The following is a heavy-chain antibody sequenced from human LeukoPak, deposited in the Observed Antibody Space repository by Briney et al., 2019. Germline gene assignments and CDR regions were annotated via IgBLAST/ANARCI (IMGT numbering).Heavy chain of an antibody. D-gene: IGHD2-2*01. J-gene: IGHJ4*02. Sequence: RASVKVSCKASGYTFTGYAMHWVRQAPGQRLEWMGWINADNGNTKYSQKFQGRVTITRDTSASTAYMELSSLRSEDTAVYYCASGIVVVPAAPSFDYWGQGTLVTVSS. CDR3: ASGIVVVPAAPSFDY. V-gene: IGHV1-3*01. CDR2: INADNGNT. CDR1: GYTFTGYA.